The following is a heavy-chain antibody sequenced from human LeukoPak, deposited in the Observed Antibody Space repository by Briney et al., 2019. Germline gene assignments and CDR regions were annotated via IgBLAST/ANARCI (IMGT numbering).Heavy chain of an antibody. CDR2: IIPIFGTA. Sequence: SVKVSCKASGGTFSSYAISWVRQAPGQGLEWMGGIIPIFGTANYAQKFQGRVTITADESTSTAYMELSSLRSEDTAVYYCARGAHWNPHQTKFDPWGQGTLVTVSS. D-gene: IGHD1-1*01. CDR3: ARGAHWNPHQTKFDP. J-gene: IGHJ5*02. V-gene: IGHV1-69*13. CDR1: GGTFSSYA.